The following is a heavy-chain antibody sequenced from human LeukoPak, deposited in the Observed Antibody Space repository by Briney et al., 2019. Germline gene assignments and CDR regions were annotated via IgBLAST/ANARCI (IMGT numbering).Heavy chain of an antibody. D-gene: IGHD4-23*01. CDR1: GFTFSSYA. CDR2: ISYDGSNK. Sequence: PGGSLRLSCAASGFTFSSYAMHWVRQAPGKGLEWVAVISYDGSNKYYADSVKGRFTISRDNSKNTLYLQMNSLRAEDTAVYYCAKVGGLRWNWFNPWGQGTLVTVSS. CDR3: AKVGGLRWNWFNP. J-gene: IGHJ5*02. V-gene: IGHV3-30-3*01.